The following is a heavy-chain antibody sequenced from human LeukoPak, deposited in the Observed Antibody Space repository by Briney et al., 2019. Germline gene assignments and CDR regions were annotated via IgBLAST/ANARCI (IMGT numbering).Heavy chain of an antibody. CDR3: ARQLEWELLRGEEFDY. Sequence: PSETLSLTCTVSGGSISSSSYYWGWIRQPPGKGLEWIRSIYYSGSTYYNPSLKSRVTISVDTSKNQFSLKLSSVTAADTAVYYCARQLEWELLRGEEFDYWGQGTLVTVSS. D-gene: IGHD1-26*01. CDR1: GGSISSSSYY. J-gene: IGHJ4*02. V-gene: IGHV4-39*01. CDR2: IYYSGST.